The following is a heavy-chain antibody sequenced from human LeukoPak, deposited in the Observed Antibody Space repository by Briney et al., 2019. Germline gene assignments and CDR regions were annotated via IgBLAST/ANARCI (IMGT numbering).Heavy chain of an antibody. D-gene: IGHD7-27*01. CDR3: AREKTGAGAFDI. V-gene: IGHV4-59*11. CDR1: GGSISGHY. Sequence: SETLSLTCTVSGGSISGHYCSWIRQPPGKGLEWIGNIYYSGSESTNYNPSFKSRVAISTDTSKNHFSLKLSSVAAADTAVYYCAREKTGAGAFDIWGQGTMVTVSS. J-gene: IGHJ3*02. CDR2: IYYSGSEST.